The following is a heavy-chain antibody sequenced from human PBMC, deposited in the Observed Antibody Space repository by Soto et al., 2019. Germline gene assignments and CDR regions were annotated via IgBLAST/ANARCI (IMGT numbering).Heavy chain of an antibody. D-gene: IGHD2-2*01. Sequence: QVQLVQSGAEVKKPGASVKVSCKASGYTFTGYYMHWVRQAPGQGLEWMGWIDPNSGGTNYAQKFKGWVTMTRDTSISTGYMELSRLESDDTAVYYCARTQFSSTRCYVGSWDYWGQGTLVTVSS. CDR1: GYTFTGYY. V-gene: IGHV1-2*04. CDR3: ARTQFSSTRCYVGSWDY. CDR2: IDPNSGGT. J-gene: IGHJ4*02.